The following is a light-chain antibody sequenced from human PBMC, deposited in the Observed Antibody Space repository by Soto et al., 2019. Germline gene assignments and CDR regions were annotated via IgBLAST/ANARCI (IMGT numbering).Light chain of an antibody. CDR3: QQYNSYPWT. V-gene: IGKV1-5*01. Sequence: DIQVTQSPSTLDASVGGRVTITCRASQSIGNWLAWYQQTPGKAPKLLIYDASNSENGVTLRFGGSGSGTEFTLTITSLQPDDFATYYCQQYNSYPWTFGPGTQVEIK. J-gene: IGKJ1*01. CDR2: DAS. CDR1: QSIGNW.